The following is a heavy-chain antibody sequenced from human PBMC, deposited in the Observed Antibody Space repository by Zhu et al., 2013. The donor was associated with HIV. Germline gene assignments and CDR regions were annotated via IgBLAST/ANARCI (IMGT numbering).Heavy chain of an antibody. CDR1: GYTFTGYY. D-gene: IGHD6-13*01. CDR3: ARARIAAAGTAFDY. Sequence: QVQLVQSGTEVKKPGATVKVSCKASGYTFTGYYMHWVRQAPGQGLEWMGWINPNSGGTNYAQKFQGRVTMTRDTSISTAYMELSRLRSDDTAVYYCARARIAAAGTAFDYWGQGTLVTVSS. V-gene: IGHV1-2*02. J-gene: IGHJ4*02. CDR2: INPNSGGT.